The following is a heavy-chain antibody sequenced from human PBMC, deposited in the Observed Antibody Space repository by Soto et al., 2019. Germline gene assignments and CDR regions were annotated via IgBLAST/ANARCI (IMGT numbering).Heavy chain of an antibody. CDR1: GFTFSSYG. Sequence: QVQLVESGGGVVQPGRSLRLSCAASGFTFSSYGMHWVRQAPGKGLEWVAVISYDGSNKYYADSVQGRFTISRDNSKNTLYLQMNSLRAEDTAVYYCAKRAYYYDSSGYYHYGMDFWGQGTTVTVSS. CDR3: AKRAYYYDSSGYYHYGMDF. D-gene: IGHD3-22*01. J-gene: IGHJ6*02. V-gene: IGHV3-30*18. CDR2: ISYDGSNK.